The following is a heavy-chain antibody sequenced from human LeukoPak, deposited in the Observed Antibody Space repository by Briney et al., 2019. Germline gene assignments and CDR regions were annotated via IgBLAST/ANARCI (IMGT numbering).Heavy chain of an antibody. CDR2: FDPEDGET. V-gene: IGHV1-24*01. D-gene: IGHD2-2*01. CDR3: ARCSSTSCYAFDI. CDR1: GYTLTELS. Sequence: ASVKVSCKVSGYTLTELSMHWVRQAPGKGLEWMGGFDPEDGETIYAQKFQGRVTMTRDMSTSTVYMELSSLRSEDTAVYYCARCSSTSCYAFDIWGQGTMVTVSS. J-gene: IGHJ3*02.